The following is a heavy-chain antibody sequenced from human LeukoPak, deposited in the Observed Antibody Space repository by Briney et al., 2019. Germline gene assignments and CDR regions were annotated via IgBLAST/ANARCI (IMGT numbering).Heavy chain of an antibody. CDR2: MNSNTGNT. J-gene: IGHJ2*01. CDR1: VFTLTHFD. D-gene: IGHD3-22*01. Sequence: GASVKVSCKASVFTLTHFDINSVRQATGQGLEWMGWMNSNTGNTGYAQEFQGRVTMTRDTSIGTAYMELTNLRSEDTAVYYCARGRRGSSGPWSWYLDLWGRGTLVTASS. V-gene: IGHV1-8*01. CDR3: ARGRRGSSGPWSWYLDL.